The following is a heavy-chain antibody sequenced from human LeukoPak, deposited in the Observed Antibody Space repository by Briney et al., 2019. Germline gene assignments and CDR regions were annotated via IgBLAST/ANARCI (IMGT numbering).Heavy chain of an antibody. CDR2: ISSDGNNK. V-gene: IGHV3-30-3*01. CDR3: ARGLHYYGSGGAFDI. J-gene: IGHJ3*02. Sequence: GGSLRLSCAASGFAFSSYRMNWVRQAPGKGLEWVALISSDGNNKDYVDSVKGRFTISRDNSKNTLYLQMNSLRAEDTAVYYCARGLHYYGSGGAFDIWGQRKMVSVSS. CDR1: GFAFSSYR. D-gene: IGHD3-10*01.